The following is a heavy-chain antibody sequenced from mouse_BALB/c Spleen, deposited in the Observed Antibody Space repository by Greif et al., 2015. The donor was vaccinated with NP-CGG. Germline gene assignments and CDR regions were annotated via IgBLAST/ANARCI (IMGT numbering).Heavy chain of an antibody. J-gene: IGHJ1*01. CDR1: GFNIKDTY. CDR3: ARWDWCFDV. V-gene: IGHV14-3*02. CDR2: IDPANGNT. Sequence: VQLQHSGAELVKPGASVKLSCTASGFNIKDTYMHWVKQRPEQGLEWIGRIDPANGNTKYDPKFQGKATITADTSSNTAYLQLSSLTSEDTAVYYCARWDWCFDVWGAGTTVTVSS.